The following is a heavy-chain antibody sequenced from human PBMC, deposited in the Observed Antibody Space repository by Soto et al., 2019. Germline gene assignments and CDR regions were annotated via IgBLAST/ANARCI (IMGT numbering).Heavy chain of an antibody. CDR3: ASSLWFGEYGNGMDV. CDR1: GYTFTSYD. J-gene: IGHJ6*02. V-gene: IGHV1-8*01. D-gene: IGHD3-10*01. CDR2: MNPNSGNT. Sequence: GASVKVSCKASGYTFTSYDINWVRQATGQGLEWMGWMNPNSGNTGYAQKFQGRVTMTRNTSISTAYMELSSLRSEDTAVYYCASSLWFGEYGNGMDVWGQGTTVTVSS.